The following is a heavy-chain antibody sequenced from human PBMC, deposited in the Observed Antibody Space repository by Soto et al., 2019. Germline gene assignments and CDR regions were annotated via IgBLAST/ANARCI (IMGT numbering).Heavy chain of an antibody. CDR3: ARSGGLDRDFNY. CDR1: GGTFSSDS. CDR2: IIPMFDPP. Sequence: QVQLVQSGAEVKKPGSSVKVSCKASGGTFSSDSFSWVRQAPGQGLEWMGGIIPMFDPPMYAQKFQDRVTIXAYXSTSTAYMQLSSLRSGDTAVYYCARSGGLDRDFNYWGQGSLVTVSS. J-gene: IGHJ4*02. D-gene: IGHD2-15*01. V-gene: IGHV1-69*12.